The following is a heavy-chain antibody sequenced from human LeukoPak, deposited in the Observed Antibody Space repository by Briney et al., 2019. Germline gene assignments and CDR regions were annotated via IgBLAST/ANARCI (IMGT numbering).Heavy chain of an antibody. V-gene: IGHV5-51*01. Sequence: GESLKISCQTSGYSFTNYWIGWVRQMPGKGLEWMGIIYPGDSDSRYSPSFQGLVTISADKSISTAYLQWSSLKASDTAMYYCARLRGSGSYFSANWFDPWGQGTLVTVSS. CDR3: ARLRGSGSYFSANWFDP. CDR1: GYSFTNYW. D-gene: IGHD3-10*01. J-gene: IGHJ5*02. CDR2: IYPGDSDS.